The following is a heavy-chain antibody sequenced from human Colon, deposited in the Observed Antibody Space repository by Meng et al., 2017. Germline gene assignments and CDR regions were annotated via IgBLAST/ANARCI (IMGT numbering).Heavy chain of an antibody. CDR3: ARDSGYDKNWFDP. J-gene: IGHJ5*02. CDR2: IYYSGST. Sequence: VPLQESGPGLVRPSEPLSLTCTVSGGSVISNSYYWSWIRQPPGKGLEWIGFIYYSGSTNYNPSLKSRVTISVDTSKNQFSLKVSSVTAADTAVYYCARDSGYDKNWFDPWGQGTLVTVSS. CDR1: GGSVISNSYY. D-gene: IGHD5-12*01. V-gene: IGHV4-61*01.